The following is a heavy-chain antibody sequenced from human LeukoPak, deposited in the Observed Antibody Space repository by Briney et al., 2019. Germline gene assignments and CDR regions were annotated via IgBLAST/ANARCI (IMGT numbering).Heavy chain of an antibody. J-gene: IGHJ5*02. CDR2: IKQGGSEK. CDR1: GFTFSSYW. V-gene: IGHV3-7*03. CDR3: ARELRNSWFVL. Sequence: GGSLRLSCAASGFTFSSYWMSWVRQAPGKGLEGVAEIKQGGSEKYYVDSVKGRFTISRDNAKNSLYLQMNSLRAEDTAVYYCARELRNSWFVLWGQGPLVTVSS.